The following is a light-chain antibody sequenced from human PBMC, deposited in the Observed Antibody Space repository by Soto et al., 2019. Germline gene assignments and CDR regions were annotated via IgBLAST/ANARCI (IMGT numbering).Light chain of an antibody. CDR1: SSDVGGYNL. CDR2: EGG. CDR3: CSYAGSSTWV. V-gene: IGLV2-23*01. Sequence: QSALTQPASVSGSPGQSITISCTGTSSDVGGYNLVSWYQQHPGKAPKLMIYEGGKRPSGVSNRFSGSKSGNTASLTISGLQAEDEADYYRCSYAGSSTWVFGGVTKVTVL. J-gene: IGLJ3*02.